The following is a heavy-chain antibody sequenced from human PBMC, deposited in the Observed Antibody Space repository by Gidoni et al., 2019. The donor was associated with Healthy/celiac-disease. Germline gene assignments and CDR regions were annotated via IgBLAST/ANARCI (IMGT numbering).Heavy chain of an antibody. CDR1: GGSISSGGYY. J-gene: IGHJ5*02. V-gene: IGHV4-31*03. D-gene: IGHD2-2*01. CDR3: ARGGSNSWGTAYRFDP. Sequence: QVQLQESGPGLVKPSQTLSLTCTVSGGSISSGGYYWSWIRQHPGKGLEWIGYIYYSGSTYYNPSLKSRVTISVDTSKNQFSLKLSSVTAADTAVYYCARGGSNSWGTAYRFDPWGQGTLVTVSS. CDR2: IYYSGST.